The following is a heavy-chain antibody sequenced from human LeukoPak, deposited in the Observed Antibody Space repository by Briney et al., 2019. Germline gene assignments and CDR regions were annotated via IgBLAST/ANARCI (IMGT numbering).Heavy chain of an antibody. CDR1: GGTFSSYA. J-gene: IGHJ6*02. CDR2: IIPILGIA. Sequence: PVTVSCKASGGTFSSYAISWVRQAPGQGLEWMGRIIPILGIANYAQKFQGRVTITADKSTSTAYMELSSLRSEDTAVYYCARAIRPYYYYGMDVWGQGTTVTVSS. V-gene: IGHV1-69*04. CDR3: ARAIRPYYYYGMDV. D-gene: IGHD1-1*01.